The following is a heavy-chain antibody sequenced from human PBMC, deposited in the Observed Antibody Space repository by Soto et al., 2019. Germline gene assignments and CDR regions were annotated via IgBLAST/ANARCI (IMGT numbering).Heavy chain of an antibody. V-gene: IGHV3-30*03. D-gene: IGHD3-3*01. CDR3: STYYDFWSGYYG. CDR2: ISYDGSNK. Sequence: PGGSLRLSCAASGFTFSSYGMHWVRQAPGKGLEWVAVISYDGSNKYYADSVKGRFTISRDNSKNTLYLQMSSLRAEDTAVYYCSTYYDFWSGYYGGGQGTLVTVSS. CDR1: GFTFSSYG. J-gene: IGHJ4*02.